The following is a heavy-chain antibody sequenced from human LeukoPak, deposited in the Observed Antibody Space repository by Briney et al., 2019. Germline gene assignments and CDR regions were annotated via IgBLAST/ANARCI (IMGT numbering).Heavy chain of an antibody. CDR2: ISTSSSTI. D-gene: IGHD3-10*01. V-gene: IGHV3-48*02. CDR3: ARSRGVSDY. Sequence: GGSLRLSCAASGFTFSSYSMNWVRQAPGKGLEWVSYISTSSSTIYYADSVKGRFTISRDNAKNSLYLQMSSLRDDGTAVYFCARSRGVSDYWGQGTLVTVSS. J-gene: IGHJ4*02. CDR1: GFTFSSYS.